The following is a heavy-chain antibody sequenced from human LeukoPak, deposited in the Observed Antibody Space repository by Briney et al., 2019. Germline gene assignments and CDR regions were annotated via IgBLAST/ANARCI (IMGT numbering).Heavy chain of an antibody. J-gene: IGHJ4*02. Sequence: ASVKVSCKASGYTFTGYYMHWVRQAPGQGLEWMGWINPNSGGTNYAQKFQGRVTMTRDTSISTAYMELSRLRSDDTAVYYCARRVGARTGGYFDYWGQGTLVTVSS. CDR3: ARRVGARTGGYFDY. V-gene: IGHV1-2*02. CDR1: GYTFTGYY. CDR2: INPNSGGT. D-gene: IGHD1-26*01.